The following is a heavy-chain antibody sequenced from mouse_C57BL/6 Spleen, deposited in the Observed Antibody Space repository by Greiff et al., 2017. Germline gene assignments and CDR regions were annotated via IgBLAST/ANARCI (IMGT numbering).Heavy chain of an antibody. Sequence: VKLMESGAELVRPGASVTLSCKASGYTFTDYEMYWVKQTPVHGLEWIGAIDPETGGTAYNQKFKGKDILTADKSSSTAYMELRGLRSEDSAVYYCTRWYNGYYSDDWGQGTNLTVSS. CDR2: IDPETGGT. CDR3: TRWYNGYYSDD. CDR1: GYTFTDYE. J-gene: IGHJ2*01. V-gene: IGHV1-15*01. D-gene: IGHD2-3*01.